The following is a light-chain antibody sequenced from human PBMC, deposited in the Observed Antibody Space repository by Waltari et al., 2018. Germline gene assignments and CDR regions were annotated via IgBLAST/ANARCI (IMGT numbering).Light chain of an antibody. Sequence: QSALTQPASVSGSPGQSITISCTGTSSDVGSYNLVSWFQQHPGKAPKLMIYEVSKRHLGVYNSCSGAKSGNTASLRIAGIQAEDEADNYCCSYAGCSAPCVFGKGTKGTVL. CDR2: EVS. CDR1: SSDVGSYNL. CDR3: CSYAGCSAPCV. J-gene: IGLJ1*01. V-gene: IGLV2-23*02.